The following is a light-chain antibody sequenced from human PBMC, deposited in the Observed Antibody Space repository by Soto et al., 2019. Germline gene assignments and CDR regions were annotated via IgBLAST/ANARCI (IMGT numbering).Light chain of an antibody. CDR3: QQYEKWPLT. V-gene: IGKV3-15*01. Sequence: EIVMTQSPATLSVSPGERVTLSCRASQSVGRSLAWYQQKAGQAPRLLIYGASTRATGTPVRFSGSGSGTEFSLTISSLQSEDFVVYYCQQYEKWPLTFGGGTKVEI. CDR1: QSVGRS. J-gene: IGKJ4*01. CDR2: GAS.